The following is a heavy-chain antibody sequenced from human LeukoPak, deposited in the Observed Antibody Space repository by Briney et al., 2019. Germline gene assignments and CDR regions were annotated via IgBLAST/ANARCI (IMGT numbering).Heavy chain of an antibody. CDR1: GFSLITNEVG. CDR2: FYYKNNK. J-gene: IGHJ1*01. V-gene: IGHV2-5*01. CDR3: AHQECDNGWHPFQH. D-gene: IGHD6-19*01. Sequence: SGPTLANPPQPLTLPCTFSGFSLITNEVGVGWIRQPPGKALEWHAHFYYKNNKFYIPTLENDAIVSKDTSKNQVVLTLTNMDPMDTATYYCAHQECDNGWHPFQHWGQGTLVTVSS.